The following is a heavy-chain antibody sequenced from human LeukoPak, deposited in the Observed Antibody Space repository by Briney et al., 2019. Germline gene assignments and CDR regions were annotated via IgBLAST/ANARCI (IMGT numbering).Heavy chain of an antibody. J-gene: IGHJ4*02. D-gene: IGHD1-7*01. CDR3: ARISRTTCPHFDY. Sequence: SGPTLVNPTQTLTLTCTFSGFSLSTSGMCVSWIRQPPGKALEWLARIDWDDAKYHSTSLKTRLSISKDTSKNQVVLTMTNMDPVDTATYYCARISRTTCPHFDYWGQGTLVTVSS. V-gene: IGHV2-70*11. CDR1: GFSLSTSGMC. CDR2: IDWDDAK.